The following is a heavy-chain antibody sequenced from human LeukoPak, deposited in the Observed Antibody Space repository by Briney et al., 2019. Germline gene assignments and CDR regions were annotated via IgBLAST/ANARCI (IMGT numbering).Heavy chain of an antibody. V-gene: IGHV4-59*01. CDR2: IYYSGST. CDR1: GGSISSYY. Sequence: SETLSLTCTVSGGSISSYYWSWIRQPPGKGLEWIGYIYYSGSTNYNPSLKSRVTISVDTSKNQFSLKLSSVTAADTAVYYCARSDSPYYYDSSGPEGAFDIWGQGTMVTVSS. D-gene: IGHD3-22*01. J-gene: IGHJ3*02. CDR3: ARSDSPYYYDSSGPEGAFDI.